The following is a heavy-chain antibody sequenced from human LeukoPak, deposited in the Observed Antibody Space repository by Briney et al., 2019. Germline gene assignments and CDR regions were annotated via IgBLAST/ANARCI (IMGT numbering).Heavy chain of an antibody. V-gene: IGHV4-31*03. D-gene: IGHD2-15*01. CDR3: ARDSVVVVAATGAFDI. CDR1: GGSISSGGYY. CDR2: IYYSGST. Sequence: RSSETLSLTCTVSGGSISSGGYYWSWIRQHPGKGLEWIGYIYYSGSTYYNPSLKSRVTISVDTSKNQFSLKLSSVTAADTAVCYCARDSVVVVAATGAFDIWGQGTMVTVSS. J-gene: IGHJ3*02.